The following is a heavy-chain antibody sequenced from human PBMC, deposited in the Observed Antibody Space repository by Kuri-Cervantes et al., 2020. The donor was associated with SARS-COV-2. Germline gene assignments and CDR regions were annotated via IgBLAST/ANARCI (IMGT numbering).Heavy chain of an antibody. J-gene: IGHJ6*03. V-gene: IGHV4-59*11. CDR3: ARVAGEGPIYYYYMDV. D-gene: IGHD2-21*01. Sequence: ESLKISCTVSGGSISSHYWSWIRQPPGKGLEWIGYINYSGSTNYNPSLKSRVTISVDTSKNQFSLKLSSVTAADTAVYYCARVAGEGPIYYYYMDVWGKGTTVTVSS. CDR2: INYSGST. CDR1: GGSISSHY.